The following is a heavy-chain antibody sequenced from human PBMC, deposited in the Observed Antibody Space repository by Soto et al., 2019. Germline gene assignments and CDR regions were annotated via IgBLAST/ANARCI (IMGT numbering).Heavy chain of an antibody. D-gene: IGHD3-22*01. CDR2: IFYSGST. V-gene: IGHV4-59*01. J-gene: IGHJ6*02. CDR3: ANYYDSSGYYRSEGMDV. Sequence: PSETLSLTCTVSGGSISNYYWSWIRQPPGRGLEWIGHIFYSGSTNYNPSLKSRVTISVDTSKNQFSLKLNSVTAADTAVYYCANYYDSSGYYRSEGMDVWGQGTTVTVSS. CDR1: GGSISNYY.